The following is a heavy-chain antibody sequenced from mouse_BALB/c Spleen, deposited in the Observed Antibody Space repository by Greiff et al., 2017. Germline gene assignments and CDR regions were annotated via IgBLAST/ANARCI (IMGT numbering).Heavy chain of an antibody. CDR2: ISSGGGST. D-gene: IGHD1-1*01. J-gene: IGHJ4*01. V-gene: IGHV5-12-1*01. Sequence: EVMLVESGGGLVKPGGSLKLSCAASGFAFSSYDMSWVRQTPEKRLEWVAYISSGGGSTYYPDTVKGRFTISRDNAKNTLYLQMSSLKSEDTAMYYCARHYYYGSSDAMDYWGQGTSVTVSS. CDR1: GFAFSSYD. CDR3: ARHYYYGSSDAMDY.